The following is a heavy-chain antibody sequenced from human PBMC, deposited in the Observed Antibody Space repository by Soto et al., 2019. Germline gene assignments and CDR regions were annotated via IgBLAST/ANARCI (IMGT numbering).Heavy chain of an antibody. Sequence: SETLSLTCTVSGDSISGHYWSWVRQPPGKRLECIGYIYYSGSTNYDPSLKSRVTISVDRSKNQFSLRLTSVTAADTAVYYCARVRDSSTYYLSFDSWGQGTRVTVSS. CDR3: ARVRDSSTYYLSFDS. V-gene: IGHV4-59*11. J-gene: IGHJ4*02. CDR2: IYYSGST. D-gene: IGHD3-22*01. CDR1: GDSISGHY.